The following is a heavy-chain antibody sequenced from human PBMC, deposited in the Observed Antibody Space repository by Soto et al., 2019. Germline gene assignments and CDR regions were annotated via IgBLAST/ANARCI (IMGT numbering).Heavy chain of an antibody. V-gene: IGHV3-9*01. CDR1: GFTFDDYA. CDR3: VRSKGGYSYGPPFDY. J-gene: IGHJ4*02. CDR2: ISWNSGNI. Sequence: EVQLEESGGALVQPGRSLRLSCAASGFTFDDYAMYWVRQVLGKGLEWVSSISWNSGNIGYADSVKGRFTTSRDNAENSLYLQMNSLRTEDTALYYGVRSKGGYSYGPPFDYWGQGTLVTVSS. D-gene: IGHD5-18*01.